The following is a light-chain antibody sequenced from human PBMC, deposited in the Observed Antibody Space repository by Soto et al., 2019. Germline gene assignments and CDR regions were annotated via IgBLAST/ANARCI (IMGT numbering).Light chain of an antibody. J-gene: IGKJ2*01. V-gene: IGKV1-9*01. CDR3: QQLDSYPHT. CDR1: QGVSSY. CDR2: AAS. Sequence: DIQLTQSPSFLSASVGDRVTITCRASQGVSSYLAWSQQKPGKAPNLLIYAASTLQSGVPSRFSGSGSGTEFTLTSSRLQPEDFATYFCQQLDSYPHTFGQGTKLEIK.